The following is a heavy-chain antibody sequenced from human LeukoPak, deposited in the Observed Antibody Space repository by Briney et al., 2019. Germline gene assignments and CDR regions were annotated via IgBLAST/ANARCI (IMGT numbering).Heavy chain of an antibody. CDR3: ARGGLRFLEWVPSNEFDT. D-gene: IGHD3-3*01. J-gene: IGHJ5*02. Sequence: TLSLTCLVPGGPISSGSYYWSWIRPPPGKGLEWIGRIYTSGSTYYNHSLKSRLTISRDTSKYQFSLKMSSVTAADTAVYYCARGGLRFLEWVPSNEFDTWGQGTLVTVSS. CDR1: GGPISSGSYY. CDR2: IYTSGST. V-gene: IGHV4-61*02.